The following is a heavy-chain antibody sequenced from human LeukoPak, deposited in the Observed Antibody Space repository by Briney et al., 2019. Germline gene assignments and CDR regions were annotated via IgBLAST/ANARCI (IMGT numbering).Heavy chain of an antibody. Sequence: SETLSLTCAIYGGSLSDSYWSWIRQPPGRGLEWIGEVYHTGSTNYNPPLKTRVTISVDTSKNQFSLEVSSVTAADTAVYYCARGPTRIFDYWGQGILVTVSS. V-gene: IGHV4-34*01. CDR3: ARGPTRIFDY. CDR1: GGSLSDSY. CDR2: VYHTGST. J-gene: IGHJ4*02.